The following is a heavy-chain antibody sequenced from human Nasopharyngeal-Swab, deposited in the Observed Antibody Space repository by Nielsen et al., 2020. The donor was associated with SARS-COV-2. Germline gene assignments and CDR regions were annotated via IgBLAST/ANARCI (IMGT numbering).Heavy chain of an antibody. CDR3: ARHTYHYYYFYMDV. Sequence: WIRQPPGKGLEWIGYIYYSTNTNYNPSRSTSYNPFLKSRVTISVDTSRSQFSLKLSSVTAADSAVYYCARHTYHYYYFYMDVWAEGPRSPSP. D-gene: IGHD2-21*01. CDR2: IYYSTNT. J-gene: IGHJ6*03. V-gene: IGHV4-59*08.